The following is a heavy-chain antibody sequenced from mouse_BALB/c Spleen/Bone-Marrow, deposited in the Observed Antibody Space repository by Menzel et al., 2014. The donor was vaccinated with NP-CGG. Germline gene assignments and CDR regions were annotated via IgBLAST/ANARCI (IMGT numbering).Heavy chain of an antibody. CDR3: VRRGTIHYYGYDAMDY. V-gene: IGHV5-17*02. CDR1: GFTFSTFG. CDR2: ISSGSNNI. Sequence: EVKLVESGGGLVQPGGSRKLSCAASGFTFSTFGMHWVRQASEKRLEWVAYISSGSNNIYYADTVKGRFTISRDNPKNTLFLQMTSLRSEDTAMYYCVRRGTIHYYGYDAMDYWGQGTSVTVSS. J-gene: IGHJ4*01. D-gene: IGHD1-2*01.